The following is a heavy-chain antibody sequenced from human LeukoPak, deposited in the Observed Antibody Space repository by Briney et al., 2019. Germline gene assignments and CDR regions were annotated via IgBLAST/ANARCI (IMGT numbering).Heavy chain of an antibody. D-gene: IGHD4-11*01. Sequence: PGGSLRLSCAASGFIFSHYGMHWVRQTPGAGLEWVADIWSDGSDKYYAKSVKGRFTISRDNSKNSLFLQMNSLRAEDTAVYYCAKDAQRGFDYSNSLQNWGQGILVTLSS. J-gene: IGHJ1*01. CDR1: GFIFSHYG. CDR3: AKDAQRGFDYSNSLQN. CDR2: IWSDGSDK. V-gene: IGHV3-33*06.